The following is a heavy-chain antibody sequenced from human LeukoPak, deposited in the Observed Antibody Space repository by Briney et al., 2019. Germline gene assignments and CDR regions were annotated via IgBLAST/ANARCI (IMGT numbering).Heavy chain of an antibody. D-gene: IGHD6-13*01. Sequence: ASAKVSCKASGYTFTGYSMHWVRQAPGQGLEWMGWINPNSGGTNYAQKFQGRVTMSRDTSISTAYMELSRLRSDDTAVYYCAPSKYSSSWFYFDYWGQGTLVTVSS. CDR3: APSKYSSSWFYFDY. CDR1: GYTFTGYS. J-gene: IGHJ4*02. V-gene: IGHV1-2*02. CDR2: INPNSGGT.